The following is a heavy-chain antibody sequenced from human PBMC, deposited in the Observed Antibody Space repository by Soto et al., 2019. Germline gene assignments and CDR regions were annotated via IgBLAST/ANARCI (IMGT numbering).Heavy chain of an antibody. V-gene: IGHV1-69*13. J-gene: IGHJ4*02. CDR3: AARVGAMIVVAPPDY. CDR2: IIPIFGTA. CDR1: GCTFSSYA. D-gene: IGHD3-22*01. Sequence: ASVKVSCKASGCTFSSYAISWVRQAPGQGLEWMGGIIPIFGTANYAQKFQGRVTITADESTSTAYMELSSLRSEDTAVYYCAARVGAMIVVAPPDYWGQGTLVTVSS.